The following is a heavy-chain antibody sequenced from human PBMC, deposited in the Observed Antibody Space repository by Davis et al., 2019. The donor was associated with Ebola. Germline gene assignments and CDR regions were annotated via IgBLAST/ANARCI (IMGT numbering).Heavy chain of an antibody. J-gene: IGHJ5*02. CDR2: INTNTGNP. CDR1: GYTFTSYA. CDR3: ARATNDYGDYEVSWFDP. Sequence: ASVKVSCKASGYTFTSYAMNWVRQAPGQGLEWMGWINTNTGNPTYAQGFTGRFVFSLDTSVSTAYLQINSLKAEDTAVYYCARATNDYGDYEVSWFDPWGQGTQVTVSS. D-gene: IGHD4-17*01. V-gene: IGHV7-4-1*02.